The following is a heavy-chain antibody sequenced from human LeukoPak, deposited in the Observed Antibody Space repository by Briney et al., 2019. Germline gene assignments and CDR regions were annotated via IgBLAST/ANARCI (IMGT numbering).Heavy chain of an antibody. CDR1: GGSISSYS. Sequence: SETLSLTCTVSGGSISSYSWSWIRQPPGKGLEWIGYIYSSGSTNYNPSLKSRVTISVDTSKNQFSLKLNSVTAADTAVYYCARRGSSLVGFDYWGQGTLVTVSS. CDR3: ARRGSSLVGFDY. J-gene: IGHJ4*02. D-gene: IGHD6-13*01. V-gene: IGHV4-59*08. CDR2: IYSSGST.